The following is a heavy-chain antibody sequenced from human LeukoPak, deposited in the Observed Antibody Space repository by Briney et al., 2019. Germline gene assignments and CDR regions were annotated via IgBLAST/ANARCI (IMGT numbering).Heavy chain of an antibody. D-gene: IGHD5-24*01. J-gene: IGHJ3*02. CDR1: GGTFSNYA. CDR3: ARVRDGYNDAYDI. CDR2: IIPIFGTA. V-gene: IGHV1-69*05. Sequence: SVKVSCKASGGTFSNYAISWVRQAPGQGLEWMGGIIPIFGTANYAQKFQGRVTMTRDTSTSTVYMELSSLKSEDTAVYYCARVRDGYNDAYDIWGQGTMVIVSS.